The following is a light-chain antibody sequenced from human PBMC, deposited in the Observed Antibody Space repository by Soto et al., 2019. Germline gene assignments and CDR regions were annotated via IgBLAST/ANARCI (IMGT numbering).Light chain of an antibody. V-gene: IGKV2-28*01. CDR3: MQALQTPWP. Sequence: DIVMTQSPLSLPVTPGEPAPISCRSSQSLLHSNGYNYLDWYLQKPGQSPQLLIYLGSNRASWVPDRFSGSGSGTDFTLKISRVEAEDVGVYYCMQALQTPWPFVQGTKVEIK. J-gene: IGKJ1*01. CDR2: LGS. CDR1: QSLLHSNGYNY.